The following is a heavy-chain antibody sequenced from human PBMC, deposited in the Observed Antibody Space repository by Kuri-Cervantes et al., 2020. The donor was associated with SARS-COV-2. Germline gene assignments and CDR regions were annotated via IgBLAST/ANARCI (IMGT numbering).Heavy chain of an antibody. Sequence: LSLTCAASGFTFSSYAMHWVRQASGKGLEWVSGISWNSNNIDYVDSVKGRFTISRDSAKNSLFLQMNSLRPEDMAMYYCAKERGYGYGFDIWGQGTMVTVSS. CDR1: GFTFSSYA. D-gene: IGHD3-10*01. CDR2: ISWNSNNI. CDR3: AKERGYGYGFDI. J-gene: IGHJ3*02. V-gene: IGHV3-9*03.